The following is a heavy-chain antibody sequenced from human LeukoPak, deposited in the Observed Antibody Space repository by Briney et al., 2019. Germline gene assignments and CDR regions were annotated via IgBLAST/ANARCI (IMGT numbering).Heavy chain of an antibody. D-gene: IGHD3-10*01. V-gene: IGHV4-59*08. CDR2: IYYSGST. CDR3: ARGLEWSGVSFDY. J-gene: IGHJ4*02. Sequence: SETLSLTCTVSGGSISSYYWSWIRQRPGKGLEWIGYIYYSGSTNYNPSLKSRVTISVDTSKNQFSLKLSSVTAADTAVYYCARGLEWSGVSFDYWGQGTLVTVSS. CDR1: GGSISSYY.